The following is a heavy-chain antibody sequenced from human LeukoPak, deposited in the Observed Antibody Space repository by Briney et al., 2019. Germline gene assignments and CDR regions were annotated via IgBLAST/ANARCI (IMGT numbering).Heavy chain of an antibody. D-gene: IGHD3-22*01. CDR2: IYHSGST. CDR1: GGSISSSNW. J-gene: IGHJ3*02. V-gene: IGHV4-4*02. Sequence: PSETLSLTCTVSGGSISSSNWWSWVRQPPGKGLEWIGEIYHSGSTNYNPSLKSRVTISVDKSKNQLSLKLSSVTAADTAVYYCARTYYYDSSGYADPGDDAFDIWGQGTMVTVSS. CDR3: ARTYYYDSSGYADPGDDAFDI.